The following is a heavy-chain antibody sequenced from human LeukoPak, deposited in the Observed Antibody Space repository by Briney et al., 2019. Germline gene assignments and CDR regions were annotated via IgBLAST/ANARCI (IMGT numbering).Heavy chain of an antibody. CDR3: ARGSVLLSMDV. D-gene: IGHD3-10*01. Sequence: SETLSLNCTVSGGSIGSFYWSWIRQPPGKGLEWMGYIYYSGNTNYNPSLKSRVTISVDTSKNQFSLKLTSVTAADTAVYYCARGSVLLSMDVWGKGTTVTISS. CDR2: IYYSGNT. J-gene: IGHJ6*03. V-gene: IGHV4-59*01. CDR1: GGSIGSFY.